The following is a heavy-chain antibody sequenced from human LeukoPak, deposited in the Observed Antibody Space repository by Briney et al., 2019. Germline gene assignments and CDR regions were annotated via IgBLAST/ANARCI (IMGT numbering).Heavy chain of an antibody. CDR3: ATGVFVETSFDY. D-gene: IGHD1-1*01. J-gene: IGHJ4*02. CDR2: FDPEDGET. CDR1: GYTLTELS. V-gene: IGHV1-24*01. Sequence: ASVKVSCKVSGYTLTELSMHWVRQAPGKGLEWMGGFDPEDGETIYAQKFQGRVTMTEDTSTDTAYMELSSLRSEDTAVYYCATGVFVETSFDYWGQGTLVTVSS.